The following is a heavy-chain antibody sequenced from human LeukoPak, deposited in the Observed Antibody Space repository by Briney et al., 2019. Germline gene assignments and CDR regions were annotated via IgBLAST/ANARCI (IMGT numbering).Heavy chain of an antibody. CDR2: ITGSGGST. D-gene: IGHD3-10*01. CDR1: GFTFSSYA. Sequence: GGSLRLSCAASGFTFSSYAMSWVRQAPGQGLEWVSDITGSGGSTNYADSVKGRFTLSRDNSKNTLYLQMNSLRDEDTAVYYCAKAHIGSGSFYYFDCWGQGILVTVSS. J-gene: IGHJ4*02. V-gene: IGHV3-23*01. CDR3: AKAHIGSGSFYYFDC.